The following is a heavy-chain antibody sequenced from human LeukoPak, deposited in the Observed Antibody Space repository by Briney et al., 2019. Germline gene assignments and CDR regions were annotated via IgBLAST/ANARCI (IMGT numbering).Heavy chain of an antibody. CDR1: GFTLSNHA. Sequence: GGSLRLSCAASGFTLSNHAMIWVRQAPGKGLEWVSAISGSGGSTYYADSVKGRFAISRDNSKNTLYLQMNSLRAEDTAIYYCATYRQVLLPFESWGQGTLVTVSS. V-gene: IGHV3-23*01. CDR2: ISGSGGST. D-gene: IGHD2-8*02. CDR3: ATYRQVLLPFES. J-gene: IGHJ4*02.